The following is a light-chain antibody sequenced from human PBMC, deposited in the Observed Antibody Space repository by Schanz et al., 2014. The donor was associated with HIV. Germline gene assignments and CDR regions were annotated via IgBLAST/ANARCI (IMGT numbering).Light chain of an antibody. V-gene: IGLV2-23*02. J-gene: IGLJ3*02. CDR1: SSDVGSYNL. CDR2: EVS. Sequence: QSALTQPASVSGSPGQSITISCTGTSSDVGSYNLVSWYQQHPGKAPKLMIYEVSKQRSAVPDRFSGSRSGNTASLTVEGLTSEDEDDYFCSSYEGNNILVFGGGTKPAVL. CDR3: SSYEGNNILV.